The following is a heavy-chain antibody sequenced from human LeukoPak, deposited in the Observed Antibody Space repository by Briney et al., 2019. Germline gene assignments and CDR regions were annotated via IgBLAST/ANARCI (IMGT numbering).Heavy chain of an antibody. CDR1: GGSISSSTW. J-gene: IGHJ4*02. CDR2: IFHSGSK. V-gene: IGHV4-4*02. Sequence: NTSETLSLTCAVSGGSISSSTWWTWVRLPPGKGLEWIGEIFHSGSKNLNPSLKRRLTMSVDESKHEFSLKLTSVTAADTAVYYCARGHSSGWFDFDYWGQGTLVTVSS. D-gene: IGHD6-19*01. CDR3: ARGHSSGWFDFDY.